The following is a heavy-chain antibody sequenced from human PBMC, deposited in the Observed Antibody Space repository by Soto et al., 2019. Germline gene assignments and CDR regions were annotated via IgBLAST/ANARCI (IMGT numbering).Heavy chain of an antibody. CDR1: GGCIGRYF. V-gene: IGHV4-59*01. Sequence: SENLSLTCAVSGGCIGRYFWSWIRQPPGKGLEWIGYIYYSGSTNYNPSLKSRVTISVDTSKNQFSLKLSSVTAADTAVYYCARRYGSAFDIWGQGTMVT. CDR3: ARRYGSAFDI. D-gene: IGHD3-10*01. J-gene: IGHJ3*02. CDR2: IYYSGST.